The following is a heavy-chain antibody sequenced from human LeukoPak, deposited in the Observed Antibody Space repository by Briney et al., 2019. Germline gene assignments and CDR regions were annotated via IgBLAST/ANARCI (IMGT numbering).Heavy chain of an antibody. Sequence: GASVKVSCKASGYTFTSYAMHWVRRAPGQGLEWMGWINTNTGNPTYAQGFTGRFVFSLDISVSTAYLQISRLKAEDTAVYYCARVRGDNDYYDSSGYYYGIWDYWGQGTLVTVSS. CDR3: ARVRGDNDYYDSSGYYYGIWDY. CDR1: GYTFTSYA. J-gene: IGHJ4*02. CDR2: INTNTGNP. D-gene: IGHD3-22*01. V-gene: IGHV7-4-1*02.